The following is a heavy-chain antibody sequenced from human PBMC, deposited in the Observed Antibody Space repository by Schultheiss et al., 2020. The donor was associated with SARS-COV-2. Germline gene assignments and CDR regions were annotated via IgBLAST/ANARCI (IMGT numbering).Heavy chain of an antibody. Sequence: SETLSLTCSVSGASISSYYWSWIRQPPGKGLEWIGRIYTSGSTNYNPSLKSRVTISVDTSKNQFSLKLSSVTAADTAVYYCARAGKAVAGYYYYGMDVWGQGTTVTVSS. D-gene: IGHD6-19*01. J-gene: IGHJ6*02. CDR2: IYTSGST. CDR1: GASISSYY. CDR3: ARAGKAVAGYYYYGMDV. V-gene: IGHV4-4*07.